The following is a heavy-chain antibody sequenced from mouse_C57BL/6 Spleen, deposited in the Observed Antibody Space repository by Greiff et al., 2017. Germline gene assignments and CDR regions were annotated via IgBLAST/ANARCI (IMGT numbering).Heavy chain of an antibody. CDR2: IYPGDGDT. CDR3: ARGGTGIYAMDY. J-gene: IGHJ4*01. CDR1: GYAFSSYW. V-gene: IGHV1-80*01. Sequence: QVQLQQSGAELVKPGASVKISCKASGYAFSSYWMNWVKQRPGKGLEWIGQIYPGDGDTNYNGKFKGKATLTAAKSSSTAYMQLSSLTSEDSAVYVCARGGTGIYAMDYWGQGTSVTVSS. D-gene: IGHD4-1*01.